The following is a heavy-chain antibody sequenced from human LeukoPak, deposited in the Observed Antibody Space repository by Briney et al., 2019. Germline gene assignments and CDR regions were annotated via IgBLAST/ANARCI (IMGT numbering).Heavy chain of an antibody. J-gene: IGHJ4*02. V-gene: IGHV4-59*12. CDR2: IYYSGST. D-gene: IGHD4-23*01. CDR3: ASGSQGVGNNY. Sequence: SETLSLTCTVSGGSISSYYWSWIRQPPGKGLEWIGYIYYSGSTNYNPSLKSRVSVSLDTSKNQFSLKLNSVTAADTAVYFCASGSQGVGNNYWGQGTLVTVSS. CDR1: GGSISSYY.